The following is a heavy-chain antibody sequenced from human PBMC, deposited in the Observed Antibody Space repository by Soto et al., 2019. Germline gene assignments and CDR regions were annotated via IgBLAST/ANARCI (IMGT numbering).Heavy chain of an antibody. J-gene: IGHJ6*02. V-gene: IGHV3-30*18. CDR3: AKELGPVDYSQFEDYYDYGMDV. Sequence: QGQLVETGGGVVQPGRSLRLSCVASGIVFGDYAMHWVRQAPGQALEWVALISYDGRKTSYVDSVKGRFTVSRDKSTSTLFLQMNNVRPDDSAVYFCAKELGPVDYSQFEDYYDYGMDVWGQGTTVTVSS. CDR1: GIVFGDYA. CDR2: ISYDGRKT. D-gene: IGHD4-4*01.